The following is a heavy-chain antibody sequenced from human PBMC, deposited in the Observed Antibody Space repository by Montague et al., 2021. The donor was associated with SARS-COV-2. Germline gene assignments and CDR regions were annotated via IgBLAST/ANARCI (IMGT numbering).Heavy chain of an antibody. Sequence: SETLSLTCTVSGGSVSSSSYYWGWIRQPPGKGLEWIGSIYYSGSTYYNPSLKSRVTISVDTSKNQFSLKLSSVTAADTAVYYCARRVTGTTVHYSYYGMDVWGQGTTVTVSS. J-gene: IGHJ6*02. CDR3: ARRVTGTTVHYSYYGMDV. CDR2: IYYSGST. CDR1: GGSVSSSSYY. V-gene: IGHV4-39*07. D-gene: IGHD1-20*01.